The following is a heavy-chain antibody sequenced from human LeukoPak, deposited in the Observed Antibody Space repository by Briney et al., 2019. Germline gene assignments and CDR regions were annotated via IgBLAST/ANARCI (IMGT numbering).Heavy chain of an antibody. D-gene: IGHD1-14*01. Sequence: GASLKIYCKGSGYSFTSYWIGWVRRMPGKGVEWMGIIYPGDSDTRYSPSFQGQVTISADKSIGTAYLQWSSLKASDTAMYYCARAVPGDNWFDPWGQGTLVTVSS. CDR2: IYPGDSDT. CDR3: ARAVPGDNWFDP. V-gene: IGHV5-51*01. J-gene: IGHJ5*02. CDR1: GYSFTSYW.